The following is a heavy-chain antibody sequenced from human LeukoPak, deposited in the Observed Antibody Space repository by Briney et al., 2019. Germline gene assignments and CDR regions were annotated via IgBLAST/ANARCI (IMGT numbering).Heavy chain of an antibody. CDR2: SYYSGST. J-gene: IGHJ4*02. D-gene: IGHD3-22*01. Sequence: SETLSLTCTTSGGSISSGGYYWSWIRQHPGKGLEWIGYSYYSGSTYYNPSLKSRVTISVDTSKNQFSLKLSSVTAADTAVYYCPREVKGGYYDSSGYYYFDYWGQGTLVTVSS. V-gene: IGHV4-31*03. CDR1: GGSISSGGYY. CDR3: PREVKGGYYDSSGYYYFDY.